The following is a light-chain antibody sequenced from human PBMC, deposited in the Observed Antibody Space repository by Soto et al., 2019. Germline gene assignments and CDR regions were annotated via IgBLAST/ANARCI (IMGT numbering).Light chain of an antibody. J-gene: IGKJ3*01. CDR1: QSVSSF. CDR3: QQRSNWPPPIT. V-gene: IGKV3-11*01. CDR2: DAS. Sequence: EIVLTQSPATLSLSPGERATLSCRASQSVSSFLAWYQQKPGQAPRLLIYDASNRTTGIPARFSGSGSGTDFTLTISSLEPEDFAVYYCQQRSNWPPPITFSPGTKVDIK.